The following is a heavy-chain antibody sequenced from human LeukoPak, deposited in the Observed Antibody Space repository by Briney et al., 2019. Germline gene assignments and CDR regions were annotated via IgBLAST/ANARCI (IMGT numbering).Heavy chain of an antibody. V-gene: IGHV4-59*01. J-gene: IGHJ6*02. CDR1: GGSISSYY. CDR3: ARAPSVESYYYYYGMDV. D-gene: IGHD3-3*01. Sequence: SETLSLTCTVSGGSISSYYWSWIRQPPGKGLEWIGYIYYSGSTNYNPSLKSRVTISVDTSKNQFSLKLSFVTAADTAVYYCARAPSVESYYYYYGMDVWGQGTTVTVSS. CDR2: IYYSGST.